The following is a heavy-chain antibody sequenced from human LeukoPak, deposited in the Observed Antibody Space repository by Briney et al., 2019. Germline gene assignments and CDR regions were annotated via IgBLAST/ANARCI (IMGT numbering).Heavy chain of an antibody. CDR3: ARDHRQQLENWFDP. V-gene: IGHV1-2*02. J-gene: IGHJ5*02. CDR1: GYTFTSNY. CDR2: INPNSGAT. Sequence: ASVKVSCKAFGYTFTSNYIHWVRQAPGQGLEWMGWINPNSGATKYAQNFQGGVTMTRATSISTAYMELSRLRSDDTAVYYCARDHRQQLENWFDPWGQGTLVTVSS. D-gene: IGHD1-1*01.